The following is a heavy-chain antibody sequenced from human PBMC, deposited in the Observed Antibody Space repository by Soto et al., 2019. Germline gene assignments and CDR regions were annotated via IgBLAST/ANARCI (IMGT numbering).Heavy chain of an antibody. CDR2: MSNDGSNK. CDR3: ARWELLTGFDY. J-gene: IGHJ4*02. CDR1: GFTFSAYG. D-gene: IGHD1-26*01. Sequence: SLRLSCVASGFTFSAYGMHWVRQAPGKGLEWVAVMSNDGSNKHYADSVKGRFTISRDNAKNSLYLQMNSLRAADTAVYYCARWELLTGFDYWGQGTLVTVSS. V-gene: IGHV3-30*03.